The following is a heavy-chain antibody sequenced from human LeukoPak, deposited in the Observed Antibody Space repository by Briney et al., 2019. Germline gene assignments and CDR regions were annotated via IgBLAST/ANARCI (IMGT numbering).Heavy chain of an antibody. CDR1: GFTFTDYY. V-gene: IGHV3-11*01. D-gene: IGHD3-10*01. J-gene: IGHJ5*02. CDR2: IGGRGSRVSI. Sequence: GGSLRLSCAASGFTFTDYYMSWIRQVPGKGLKWVSYIGGRGSRVSIEYADSVKGRFTISRDNAKNSLYLQMNSLRVEDTAVYYCARESNWGGWFDPWGQGTLVTVSS. CDR3: ARESNWGGWFDP.